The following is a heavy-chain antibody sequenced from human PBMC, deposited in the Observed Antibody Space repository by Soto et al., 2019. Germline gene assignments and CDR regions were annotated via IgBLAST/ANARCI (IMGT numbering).Heavy chain of an antibody. CDR1: LGSIRSGSFF. V-gene: IGHV4-39*01. CDR2: IYNNGSP. J-gene: IGHJ6*01. Sequence: SETLSITCTFSLGSIRSGSFFLGWFRQPPGKGLEWIGTIYNNGSPFYKASFRSRVTIAVDTSTNQVSLKLSSVTAADTAVYYCARHKSNMIFGVVNGYYGLDVWGQGTTVTVSS. CDR3: ARHKSNMIFGVVNGYYGLDV. D-gene: IGHD3-3*01.